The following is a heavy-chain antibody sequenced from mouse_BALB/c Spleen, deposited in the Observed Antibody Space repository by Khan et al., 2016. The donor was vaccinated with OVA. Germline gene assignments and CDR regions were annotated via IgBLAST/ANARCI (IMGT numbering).Heavy chain of an antibody. Sequence: EVELVESGGDLVKPGGSLKLSCAASGFTFSNYGMSWVRQTPDKRLEWVATISSGGDYTYYPDSAKGRFTISRDNAKNTLYLQMSSLKSEDTAMYYCASHLTGSFAYWGQGTLVTVSA. CDR2: ISSGGDYT. D-gene: IGHD4-1*01. J-gene: IGHJ3*01. CDR1: GFTFSNYG. V-gene: IGHV5-6*01. CDR3: ASHLTGSFAY.